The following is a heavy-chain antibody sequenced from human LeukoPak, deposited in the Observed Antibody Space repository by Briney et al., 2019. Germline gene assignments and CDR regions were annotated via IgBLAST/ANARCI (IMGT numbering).Heavy chain of an antibody. CDR3: ARPSSGWYVLDY. J-gene: IGHJ4*02. D-gene: IGHD6-19*01. CDR2: IYPSDSYT. CDR1: GYSFTTYW. Sequence: GESLKISCKVSGYSFTTYWIGWVRQMPGKGLEWMGIIYPSDSYTNYSPSFQGHVTISADKSISTAYLQWSSLKASDTAMYYCARPSSGWYVLDYWGQGTLVTVSS. V-gene: IGHV5-10-1*01.